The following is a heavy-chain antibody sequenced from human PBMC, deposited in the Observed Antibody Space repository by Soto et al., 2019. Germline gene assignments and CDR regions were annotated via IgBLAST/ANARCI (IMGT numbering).Heavy chain of an antibody. CDR1: GFTFSSYA. CDR2: ISGSGGST. V-gene: IGHV3-23*01. CDR3: AKDPRNYDSSGYYPFDY. D-gene: IGHD3-22*01. Sequence: GGSLRLSCAASGFTFSSYAMSWVRQAPGKGLEWVSAISGSGGSTYYADSVKGRFTISRDNSKNTPCLQMNSLRAEDTAVYYCAKDPRNYDSSGYYPFDYWGQGTLVTVSS. J-gene: IGHJ4*02.